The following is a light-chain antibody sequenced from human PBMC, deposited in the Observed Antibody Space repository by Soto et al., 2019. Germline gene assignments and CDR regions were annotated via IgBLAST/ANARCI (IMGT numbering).Light chain of an antibody. CDR1: QSISTW. CDR2: EAS. J-gene: IGKJ1*01. V-gene: IGKV1-5*03. CDR3: QQYYSNSWT. Sequence: DNQMNQSPSTLSASVGDRVTITCRASQSISTWLAWYQQKPGKAPNLLIYEASRLESGVPSRFSGSGSGTEFALTISSLPPDDFATYFSQQYYSNSWTFGQGNKVEIK.